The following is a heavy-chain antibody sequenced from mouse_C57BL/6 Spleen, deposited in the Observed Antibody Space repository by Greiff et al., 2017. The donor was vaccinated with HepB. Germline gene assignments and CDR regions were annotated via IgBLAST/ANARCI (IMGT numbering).Heavy chain of an antibody. V-gene: IGHV1-82*01. J-gene: IGHJ1*03. Sequence: VQLQESGPELVKPGASVKISCQASGYAFSSSWMHWVKQRPGKGLEWIGRIYPGDGDTNYNGKFKGKATLTADKSSSSAYMQLSSLTSEDSAVYFWARYYSNLYWYFDVWGTGTTVTVSS. D-gene: IGHD2-5*01. CDR1: GYAFSSSW. CDR3: ARYYSNLYWYFDV. CDR2: IYPGDGDT.